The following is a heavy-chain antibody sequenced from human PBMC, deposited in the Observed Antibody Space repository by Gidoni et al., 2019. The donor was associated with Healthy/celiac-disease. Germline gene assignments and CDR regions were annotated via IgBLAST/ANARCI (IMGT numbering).Heavy chain of an antibody. J-gene: IGHJ6*02. D-gene: IGHD5-18*01. CDR2: ISWNSGSR. V-gene: IGHV3-9*01. CDR1: GFTFDDYA. Sequence: EVQLVESGGGLVQPGRSLRLSCAASGFTFDDYAMHWVRQAPGKGLDWVSGISWNSGSRGYADSVKGRFTISRDNAKNSLYLQMNSLRAEDTALYYCAKDRTAMVSVYGMDVWGQGTTVTVSS. CDR3: AKDRTAMVSVYGMDV.